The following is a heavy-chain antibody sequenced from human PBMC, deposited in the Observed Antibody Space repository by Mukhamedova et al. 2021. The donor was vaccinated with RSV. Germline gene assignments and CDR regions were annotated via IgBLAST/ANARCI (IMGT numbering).Heavy chain of an antibody. CDR1: SSYA. D-gene: IGHD6-19*01. J-gene: IGHJ4*01. V-gene: IGHV3-30*04. CDR2: ISYDGSNK. CDR3: VRDPDPLSSGWYGYGDY. Sequence: SSYAMHWVRQAPGKGLEWVAVISYDGSNKYYADSVKGRFTISRDNSKNTLYLQMNSLRAEDTAVYYCVRDPDPLSSGWYGYGDYW.